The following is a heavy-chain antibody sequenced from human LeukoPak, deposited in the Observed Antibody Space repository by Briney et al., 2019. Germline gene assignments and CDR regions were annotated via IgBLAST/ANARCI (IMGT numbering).Heavy chain of an antibody. D-gene: IGHD6-19*01. CDR1: GGSVSSGSYY. Sequence: SETLSLTCTVSGGSVSSGSYYWSWIRQPPGKGLEWIGYIYYSGSTNYNPSLKSRVTISVDTSKNQFSLKLSSVTAADTAVYYCARVAVRSSSWEKIRKQWLVRESSPEVTDAFDIWGQGTMVTVSS. V-gene: IGHV4-61*01. J-gene: IGHJ3*02. CDR2: IYYSGST. CDR3: ARVAVRSSSWEKIRKQWLVRESSPEVTDAFDI.